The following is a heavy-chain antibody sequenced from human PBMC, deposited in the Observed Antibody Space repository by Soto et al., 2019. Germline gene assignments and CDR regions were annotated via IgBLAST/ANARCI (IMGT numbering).Heavy chain of an antibody. D-gene: IGHD1-26*01. V-gene: IGHV4-59*12. CDR2: IYYSGST. CDR1: GGSISSYY. Sequence: SGTLSVTCTVSGGSISSYYWSWIPQPQGKGLEWIGYIYYSGSTNYSPSVKSRVPISVDTSKNQFSLKLSSVTAEDPAVYYCPRVGGSVSGMDVWGHGSTVTVSS. CDR3: PRVGGSVSGMDV. J-gene: IGHJ6*02.